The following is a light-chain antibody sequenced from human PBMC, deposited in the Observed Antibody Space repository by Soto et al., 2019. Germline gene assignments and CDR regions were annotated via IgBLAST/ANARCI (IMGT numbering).Light chain of an antibody. CDR2: GAS. Sequence: EIVLTQSPGTLSLSPGERATISCRASQSVSSSNLAWYQQKPGQAPRLLIYGASSRATGIPDRFSGSGSGTDFTLTISSLEPEDFAVYYCQQYGSSPITFGEGTRLEIK. CDR1: QSVSSSN. J-gene: IGKJ5*01. CDR3: QQYGSSPIT. V-gene: IGKV3-20*01.